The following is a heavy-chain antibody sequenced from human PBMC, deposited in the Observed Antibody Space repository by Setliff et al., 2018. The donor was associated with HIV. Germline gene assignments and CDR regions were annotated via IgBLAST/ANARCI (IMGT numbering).Heavy chain of an antibody. Sequence: KPSETLSLTCAVSGSSISTSYWWGWIRQPPGKGLEWIGYIYHSGSTYYNPSLKSRVTLSVDTSKNQFSLQLTSVTAVDTAVYYCARKPDSRNWFDPWGQGTLVTVSS. CDR2: IYHSGST. V-gene: IGHV4-28*01. J-gene: IGHJ5*02. CDR3: ARKPDSRNWFDP. CDR1: GSSISTSYW.